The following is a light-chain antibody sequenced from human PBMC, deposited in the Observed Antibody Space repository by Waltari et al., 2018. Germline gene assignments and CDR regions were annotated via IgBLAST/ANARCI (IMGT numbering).Light chain of an antibody. CDR1: QTVLYSSNNRYS. J-gene: IGKJ4*01. V-gene: IGKV4-1*01. CDR2: WAS. CDR3: QQFYSRPLT. Sequence: DIVMTQSPDSLAVSLGERATINCKSSQTVLYSSNNRYSLAWFQQKPGQPPKLLIYWASTRESGVPDRFSGSGSGTAFTLTNSSLQAEDVAVYYCQQFYSRPLTFGGGIKVEIK.